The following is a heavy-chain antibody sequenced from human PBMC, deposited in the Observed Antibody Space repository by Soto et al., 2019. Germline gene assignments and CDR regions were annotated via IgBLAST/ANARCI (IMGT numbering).Heavy chain of an antibody. CDR2: ISYSGTI. Sequence: SETLSLTCIVSGASISSGDYYWSWVRQPPGKGLEWIGHISYSGTIDYSPSLKSRVTISLDTSKNQFSLNLNSVTAADTAVYYCVRALGSRFMEWPRFDPWGQGTLVTVSS. CDR1: GASISSGDYY. V-gene: IGHV4-30-4*01. D-gene: IGHD3-3*01. CDR3: VRALGSRFMEWPRFDP. J-gene: IGHJ5*02.